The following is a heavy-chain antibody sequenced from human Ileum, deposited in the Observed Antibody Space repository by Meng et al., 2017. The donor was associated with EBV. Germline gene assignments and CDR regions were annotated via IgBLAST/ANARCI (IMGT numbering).Heavy chain of an antibody. Sequence: VEWQDAGPGLVKPSATLSRIYTVSGGYVSSETYYWSWIRHPPGKGLEMSGHIYNSGSTYYNPSLKSRITRSVDTSKNQFSQMLSSMTAEDTAVYYCARGQKGYFDLWGQGTLVTVSS. CDR2: IYNSGST. CDR1: GGYVSSETYY. CDR3: ARGQKGYFDL. V-gene: IGHV4-30-4*01. J-gene: IGHJ1*01.